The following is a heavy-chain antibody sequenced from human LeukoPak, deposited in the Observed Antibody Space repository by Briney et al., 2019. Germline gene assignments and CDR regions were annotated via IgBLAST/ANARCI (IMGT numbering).Heavy chain of an antibody. V-gene: IGHV4-39*02. CDR2: FSYTGST. D-gene: IGHD1-26*01. CDR3: AREKIVESVTQFDP. CDR1: GDSISSSSYY. J-gene: IGHJ5*02. Sequence: TSETLSLTCAVSGDSISSSSYYWGWVRQPPGKGLEWIASFSYTGSTYYNPSLKSRVTISVDTSKNQFSLKLSSVTAADTAVYYCAREKIVESVTQFDPWGQGTLVTVSS.